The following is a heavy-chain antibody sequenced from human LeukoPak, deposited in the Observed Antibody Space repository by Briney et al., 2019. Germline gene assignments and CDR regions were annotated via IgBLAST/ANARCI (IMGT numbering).Heavy chain of an antibody. Sequence: GASVKVSCKASGGTFSSYAISWVRQAPGQGLEWMGGIIPIFGTANYAQKCQGRVTSTADESTSTAYMELSSLRSEHTAVYYCARDGDSTAMVSWGQGTLVTVSS. D-gene: IGHD5-18*01. CDR1: GGTFSSYA. V-gene: IGHV1-69*13. J-gene: IGHJ4*02. CDR2: IIPIFGTA. CDR3: ARDGDSTAMVS.